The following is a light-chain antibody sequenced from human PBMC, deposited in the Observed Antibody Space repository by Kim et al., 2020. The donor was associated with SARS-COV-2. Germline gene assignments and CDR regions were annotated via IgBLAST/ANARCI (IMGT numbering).Light chain of an antibody. CDR3: QSYET. Sequence: LSLSPGDRATLSCRASGNLSASYLAWYQQKPGQAPTLVIYGASIRAAGIPDRFSGSGSGADFTLTITRVEPEDFAVYYCQSYETFGQGTKLEI. V-gene: IGKV3-20*01. J-gene: IGKJ2*01. CDR1: GNLSASY. CDR2: GAS.